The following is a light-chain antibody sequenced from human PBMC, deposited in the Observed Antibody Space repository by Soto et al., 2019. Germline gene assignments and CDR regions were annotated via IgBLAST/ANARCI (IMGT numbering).Light chain of an antibody. CDR3: QQYDSSPRT. V-gene: IGKV3-20*01. J-gene: IGKJ3*01. CDR1: QSVSSSF. Sequence: EIVLTQSPGTLSLSPGERATLSCRASQSVSSSFLAWYQQIPGQAPRLLIYGASSRATGIPDRFSGSGSGTDFTLTISRLEPEAFAVYYCQQYDSSPRTFGPGTKVDIK. CDR2: GAS.